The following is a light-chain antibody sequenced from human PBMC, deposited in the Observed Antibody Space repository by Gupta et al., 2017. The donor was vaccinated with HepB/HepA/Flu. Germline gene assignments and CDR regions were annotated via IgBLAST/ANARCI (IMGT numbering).Light chain of an antibody. CDR2: WAS. J-gene: IGKJ1*01. CDR3: QQYYSTPRT. CDR1: QSVLYSSNNKNH. Sequence: IVMTQSPDSLAVSLGERATINCKSSQSVLYSSNNKNHLAWYQQKPGQPPNLLIYWASTRESGVPDRFSGSGSGTDFTLTISSLQAEDVAVYYCQQYYSTPRTFGQGTKVEIK. V-gene: IGKV4-1*01.